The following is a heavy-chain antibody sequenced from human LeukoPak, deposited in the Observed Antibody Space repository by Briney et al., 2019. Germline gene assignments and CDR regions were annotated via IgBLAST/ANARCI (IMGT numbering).Heavy chain of an antibody. CDR3: AKDGGSREDNWFDP. CDR1: GFTISNYW. V-gene: IGHV3-74*03. Sequence: GGSLRLSCVGSGFTISNYWMHWVRQAPGTGLVWVSRIHPDGSITTYADSVKGRFTIPRDNSKNTLYLQMNSLRAEDTAVYYCAKDGGSREDNWFDPWGQGTLVTVSS. J-gene: IGHJ5*02. CDR2: IHPDGSIT. D-gene: IGHD6-13*01.